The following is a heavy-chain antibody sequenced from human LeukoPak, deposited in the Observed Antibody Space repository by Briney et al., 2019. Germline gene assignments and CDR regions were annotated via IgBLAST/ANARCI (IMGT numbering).Heavy chain of an antibody. CDR3: ARHKWELDAFDI. CDR1: GGSISSYY. D-gene: IGHD1-26*01. V-gene: IGHV4-59*08. J-gene: IGHJ3*02. CDR2: IYYSGSI. Sequence: PSETLSLTCTVSGGSISSYYWSWIRQPPGKGLDWIGYIYYSGSINYNPSLKSRVTISVDTSKNQFSLKLSSVTAADTAVYYCARHKWELDAFDIWGPGTMVTVSS.